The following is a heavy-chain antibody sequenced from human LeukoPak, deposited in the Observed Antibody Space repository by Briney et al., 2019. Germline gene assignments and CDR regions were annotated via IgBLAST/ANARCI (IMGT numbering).Heavy chain of an antibody. CDR1: GYTFTGYY. CDR3: AKGARDYDFWSGLYYFDY. D-gene: IGHD3-3*01. Sequence: ASVKVSCKASGYTFTGYYMHWVRQAPGQGLEWMGWINPNSGGTNYAQKFQGRVTMTRDTSISTAYMELSRLRSDDTAVYYCAKGARDYDFWSGLYYFDYWGQGTLVTVSS. J-gene: IGHJ4*02. CDR2: INPNSGGT. V-gene: IGHV1-2*02.